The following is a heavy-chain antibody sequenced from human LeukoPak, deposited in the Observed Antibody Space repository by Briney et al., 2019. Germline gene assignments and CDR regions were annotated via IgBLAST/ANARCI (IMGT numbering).Heavy chain of an antibody. CDR2: IFQSGHT. D-gene: IGHD3-10*01. CDR3: ARRRHRMVRGVNANWFDP. J-gene: IGHJ5*02. CDR1: DYSISSGYY. Sequence: PSETLSLTCTVSDYSISSGYYWGWIRQPPGKGLEWTGSIFQSGHTYYSPSLKSRVTISVDTSKNQFSLKLSSVTAADTAVYYCARRRHRMVRGVNANWFDPWGQGTLVTVSS. V-gene: IGHV4-38-2*02.